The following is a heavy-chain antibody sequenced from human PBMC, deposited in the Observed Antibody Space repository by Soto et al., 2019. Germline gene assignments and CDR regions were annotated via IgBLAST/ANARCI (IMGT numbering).Heavy chain of an antibody. CDR1: GFTFSSYG. J-gene: IGHJ6*02. Sequence: QVQLVESGGGVVQPGRSLRLSCAASGFTFSSYGMHWVRQAPGKGLEWVAVMSYDGSNKYYADSVKGRFTISRDNSKNTLYLQMNSLRAEDTAVYYCATLGYCSSTSCQRHYYYYGMDVWGQGTTVTVSS. V-gene: IGHV3-30*03. D-gene: IGHD2-2*01. CDR3: ATLGYCSSTSCQRHYYYYGMDV. CDR2: MSYDGSNK.